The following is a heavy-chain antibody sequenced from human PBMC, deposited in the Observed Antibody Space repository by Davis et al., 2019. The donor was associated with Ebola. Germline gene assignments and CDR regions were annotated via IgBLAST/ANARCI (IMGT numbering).Heavy chain of an antibody. CDR3: ARLGSSNWNDY. CDR2: INPISGDT. J-gene: IGHJ4*02. D-gene: IGHD1-1*01. CDR1: GYTLTDYQ. Sequence: ASVKVSCKASGYTLTDYQMHWVRQAPGQGLEWLGGINPISGDTNYAEKFQGRVTMTRDTSISTVYMELSRLRSGDTAFYYCARLGSSNWNDYWGQGTLVTVSS. V-gene: IGHV1-2*02.